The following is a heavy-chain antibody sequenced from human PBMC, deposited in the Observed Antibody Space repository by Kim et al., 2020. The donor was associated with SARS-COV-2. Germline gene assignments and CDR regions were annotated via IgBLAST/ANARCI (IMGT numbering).Heavy chain of an antibody. J-gene: IGHJ4*02. CDR3: ARDHDYGDYDLSYFDY. D-gene: IGHD4-17*01. V-gene: IGHV4-61*01. CDR2: IYYSGST. CDR1: GGSVSSGSYY. Sequence: SETLSLTCTVSGGSVSSGSYYWSWIRQPPGKGLEWIGYIYYSGSTNYNPSLKSRVTISVDTSKNQFSLKLSSVTAADTAVYYCARDHDYGDYDLSYFDYWGQGTLVTVSS.